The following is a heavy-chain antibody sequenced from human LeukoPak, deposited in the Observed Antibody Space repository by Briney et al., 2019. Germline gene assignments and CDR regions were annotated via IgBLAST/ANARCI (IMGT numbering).Heavy chain of an antibody. CDR1: GFTFSSYW. D-gene: IGHD3-10*01. CDR3: ARGRPQVNDY. J-gene: IGHJ4*02. V-gene: IGHV3-74*03. CDR2: IAREGSST. Sequence: GGSLRLSCAASGFTFSSYWMNWVRQARGKGLVWVSRIAREGSSTTYADSVKRRFSISRDNAKNTLYLQMNSLRVEDTAVYYCARGRPQVNDYWGQGTLVTVSS.